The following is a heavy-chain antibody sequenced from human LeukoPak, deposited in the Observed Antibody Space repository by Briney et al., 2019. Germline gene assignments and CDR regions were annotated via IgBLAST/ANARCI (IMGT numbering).Heavy chain of an antibody. CDR2: ITPSGST. D-gene: IGHD3-22*01. Sequence: SSETLSLTCVVYGGSFSGYFWSWIRQPPGKGLEWIGEITPSGSTNYSPSLKSRVSISIDTSKKKLSLRLTSVTAADSAVCYCASSFYYDSRDYWGQGTLVTVSS. CDR3: ASSFYYDSRDY. J-gene: IGHJ4*02. V-gene: IGHV4-34*01. CDR1: GGSFSGYF.